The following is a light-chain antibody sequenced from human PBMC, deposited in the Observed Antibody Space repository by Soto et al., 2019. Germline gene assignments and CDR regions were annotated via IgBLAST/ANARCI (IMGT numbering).Light chain of an antibody. CDR2: AAS. CDR3: QQTYNMPRT. CDR1: QSISRH. J-gene: IGKJ3*01. V-gene: IGKV1-39*01. Sequence: DIQMTQSPSSLSASLGDRVTITCRASQSISRHLNWYQQKPGKAPRLLIYAASSLQSGVPSRFSSSGSGTDFILTITSLQPEDSATYYCQQTYNMPRTFGPGTKVD.